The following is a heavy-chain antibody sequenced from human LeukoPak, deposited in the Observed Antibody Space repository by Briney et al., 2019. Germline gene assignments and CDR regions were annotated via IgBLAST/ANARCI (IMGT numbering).Heavy chain of an antibody. D-gene: IGHD1-26*01. V-gene: IGHV3-23*01. CDR1: GFTFSSYA. J-gene: IGHJ4*02. CDR3: AKATGKLRAQFGY. Sequence: GGSLRLSCATSGFTFSSYAMSWVRQAPGKGLEWVSAISGSGGSTYYADSVKGRFTTSRDNSKNTLYLQMNSLRAEDTAVYYCAKATGKLRAQFGYWGQGTLVTVSS. CDR2: ISGSGGST.